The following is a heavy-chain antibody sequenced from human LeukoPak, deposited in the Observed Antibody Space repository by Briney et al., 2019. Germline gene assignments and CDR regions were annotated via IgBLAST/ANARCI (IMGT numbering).Heavy chain of an antibody. CDR1: GFTFRAYY. D-gene: IGHD3-22*01. Sequence: PGGSLRLSCAASGFTFRAYYMSWVRQAPGKGLEWVSYVNSSSTYTNYPDPVTGRFTVSRDNGKNSLYLQMNSLRVEDTAVYYCARVAIQYYYDSSGVYDSWGQGTLVTVSS. CDR2: VNSSSTYT. V-gene: IGHV3-11*05. J-gene: IGHJ5*01. CDR3: ARVAIQYYYDSSGVYDS.